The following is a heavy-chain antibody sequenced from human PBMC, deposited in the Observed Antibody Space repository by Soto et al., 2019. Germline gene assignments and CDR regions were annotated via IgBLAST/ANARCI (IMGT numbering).Heavy chain of an antibody. CDR1: GGSITTSSYN. Sequence: QLQLQESGPGLVKPSETLSLTCSVSGGSITTSSYNWAWIRQPPGKALEWFGTIYYDGSTSYNPSLSSQVTISVDTSKHHFALKVNSVTAADTAVYYCARFYGNAFDVWGRGTVVSVSS. D-gene: IGHD3-10*01. CDR3: ARFYGNAFDV. J-gene: IGHJ3*01. V-gene: IGHV4-39*02. CDR2: IYYDGST.